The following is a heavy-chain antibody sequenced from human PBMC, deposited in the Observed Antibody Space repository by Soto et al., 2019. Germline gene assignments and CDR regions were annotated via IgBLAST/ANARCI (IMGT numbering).Heavy chain of an antibody. J-gene: IGHJ4*02. V-gene: IGHV5-51*01. CDR1: GNHFNNYY. CDR3: ARRRITGNNYYFDY. D-gene: IGHD1-20*01. Sequence: GESLNLSCRGSGNHFNNYYITWVRQLPGKGLEWMGIISAGGSDVRYSPSFQGQVTISADKSISTAYLQWSSLKASDSAMYYCARRRITGNNYYFDYWGQGTLVTVSA. CDR2: ISAGGSDV.